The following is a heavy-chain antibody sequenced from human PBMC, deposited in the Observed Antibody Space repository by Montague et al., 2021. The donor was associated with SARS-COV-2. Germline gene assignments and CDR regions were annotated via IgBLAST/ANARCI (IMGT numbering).Heavy chain of an antibody. D-gene: IGHD6-13*01. Sequence: TLSLTCTVSGDSVSSKIYYWIWIRQPAGKGLEWIGRNYTSGSNNYNPSLRSRVTISGATSKNHFSLRLISVTAADTAFYYCASERQLVDPGIYYYYYGMDVWGQGTTVTVSS. J-gene: IGHJ6*02. CDR1: GDSVSSKIYY. V-gene: IGHV4-61*02. CDR3: ASERQLVDPGIYYYYYGMDV. CDR2: NYTSGSN.